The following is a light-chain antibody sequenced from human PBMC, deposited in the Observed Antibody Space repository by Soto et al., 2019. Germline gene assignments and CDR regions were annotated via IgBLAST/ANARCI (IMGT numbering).Light chain of an antibody. V-gene: IGKV1-13*02. CDR2: DAS. Sequence: AIXLTQSPSSLSASVGDRVTITCRASQGISSALAWYQHKSGKPPKSLIYDASSLESGVPSRFSGTGSGTDFTLTISSLQTEDFATYYCRQFNSYPLSFGGGTKVEI. CDR3: RQFNSYPLS. J-gene: IGKJ4*01. CDR1: QGISSA.